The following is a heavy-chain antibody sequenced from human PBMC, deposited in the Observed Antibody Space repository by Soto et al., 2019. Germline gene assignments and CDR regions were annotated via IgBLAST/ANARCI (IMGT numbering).Heavy chain of an antibody. V-gene: IGHV4-34*01. CDR1: GGSFSGYY. J-gene: IGHJ6*02. CDR2: INHSGST. D-gene: IGHD5-12*01. CDR3: ARGRGRDGYNFHYYYYGMDV. Sequence: SETLSLPCAVYGGSFSGYYWSWIRQPPGKGLEWIGEINHSGSTNYNPSLKSRVTISVDTSKNQFSLKLSSVTAADTAVYYCARGRGRDGYNFHYYYYGMDVWGQGTTVTVSS.